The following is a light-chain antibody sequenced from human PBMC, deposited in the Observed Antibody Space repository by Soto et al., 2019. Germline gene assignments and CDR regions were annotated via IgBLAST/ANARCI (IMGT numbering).Light chain of an antibody. CDR3: CSYAGGSILV. CDR1: SSDVGSYDF. Sequence: QSVLTQPASVSGSPGQSVTISCTGTSSDVGSYDFVSWFQQPPGKAPKLMIYEVNRRPSGISNRFSGSKSGDTASLTISGLQAEDEADYYCCSYAGGSILVFGGVTKVTVL. J-gene: IGLJ3*02. V-gene: IGLV2-23*02. CDR2: EVN.